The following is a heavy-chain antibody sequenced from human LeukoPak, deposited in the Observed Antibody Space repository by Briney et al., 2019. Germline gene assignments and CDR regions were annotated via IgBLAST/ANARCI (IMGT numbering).Heavy chain of an antibody. CDR3: ARENYYYCYGMDV. CDR1: GFTVSSNY. CDR2: IYSGGST. J-gene: IGHJ6*02. V-gene: IGHV3-66*01. Sequence: GGSLRLSCADSGFTVSSNYMSWVRQAPGKGLEWVSVIYSGGSTYYADSVKGRFTISRDNSKNTLHLQMNSLRAEDTAVYYCARENYYYCYGMDVWGQGTTVTVSS.